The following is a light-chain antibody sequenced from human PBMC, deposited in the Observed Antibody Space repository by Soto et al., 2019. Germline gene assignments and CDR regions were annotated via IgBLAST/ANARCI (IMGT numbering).Light chain of an antibody. V-gene: IGLV1-51*01. CDR2: DNN. Sequence: QSVLTQPPSVSAAPGQKVTISCSGSSSNIGNNYVSWYQQLPGTAPKLLIYDNNKRPSGIPDRLSGSKSGTSATLGITGLQTGDEADYYCGTWDSSLSVEVFGGGTKLPVL. CDR1: SSNIGNNY. J-gene: IGLJ2*01. CDR3: GTWDSSLSVEV.